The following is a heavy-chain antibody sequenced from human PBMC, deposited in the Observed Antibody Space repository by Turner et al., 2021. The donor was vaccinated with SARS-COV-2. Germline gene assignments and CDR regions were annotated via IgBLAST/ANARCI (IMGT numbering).Heavy chain of an antibody. CDR1: GDSISRYY. J-gene: IGHJ4*02. CDR2: IYYSGST. CDR3: ARGFDY. Sequence: QVQLQESGPGLVKPSETLYLTCTVSGDSISRYYWSWIRQPPGKGLEWIGYIYYSGSTKYNPSLKSRVTISVDTSKNQLSLKLSSVTAADTAVYYCARGFDYWGQGTLVTVSS. V-gene: IGHV4-59*01.